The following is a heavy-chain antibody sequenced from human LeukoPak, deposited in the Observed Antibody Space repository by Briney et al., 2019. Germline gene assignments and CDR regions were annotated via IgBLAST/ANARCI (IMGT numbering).Heavy chain of an antibody. CDR1: GYSFTSYW. Sequence: GESLKISCKGSGYSFTSYWIGWVRQMPGKGLEWMGIIYPGDSDTRYSPSFQGQVTISADKSINTAYLQWSSVKASDTAMYYCARGAPSSSWPIDYWGQGTLVTVSS. V-gene: IGHV5-51*01. CDR2: IYPGDSDT. CDR3: ARGAPSSSWPIDY. D-gene: IGHD6-13*01. J-gene: IGHJ4*02.